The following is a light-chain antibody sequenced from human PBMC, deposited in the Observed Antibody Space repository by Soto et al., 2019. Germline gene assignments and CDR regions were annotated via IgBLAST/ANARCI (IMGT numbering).Light chain of an antibody. CDR2: EVS. CDR3: QSYDSSLSGWV. V-gene: IGLV2-8*01. Sequence: QSALTQPPSASGSPGQSVTISCTGTSSDIGTYDYVSWYQHLPDKAPKLIIYEVSKRPSGVPDRFSGSKSGTSASLAITGLQAEDEADYYCQSYDSSLSGWVFGGGTKLTVL. J-gene: IGLJ3*02. CDR1: SSDIGTYDY.